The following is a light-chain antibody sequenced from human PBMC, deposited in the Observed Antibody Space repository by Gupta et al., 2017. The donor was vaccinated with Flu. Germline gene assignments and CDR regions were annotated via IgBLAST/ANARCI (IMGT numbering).Light chain of an antibody. CDR2: DAS. J-gene: IGKJ2*01. CDR3: QQSYRVPYT. V-gene: IGKV1-39*01. Sequence: DIQMTQSPSSLSASVGDRVTITCRTSQTIATYLNWYQQKPGKAPKFLIYDASKLQSGVPSRFSGSGSGTEFTLTISSLQPEDFATYYCQQSYRVPYTFGQGTKLEIK. CDR1: QTIATY.